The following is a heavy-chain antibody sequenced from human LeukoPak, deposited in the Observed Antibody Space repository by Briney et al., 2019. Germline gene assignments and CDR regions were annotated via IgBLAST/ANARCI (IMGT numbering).Heavy chain of an antibody. CDR1: GGSISSYY. CDR3: ARARYVNSFYAFDI. Sequence: PSETLSPTCTVSGGSISSYYRSWIRLPPGKGLEWIGYLSKSGNTNYSPSLKSRVTIFGDTSKNQFFLKLSSVTAADTAVYYCARARYVNSFYAFDIWGQGTLVTVSS. V-gene: IGHV4-59*01. CDR2: LSKSGNT. J-gene: IGHJ3*02. D-gene: IGHD3-9*01.